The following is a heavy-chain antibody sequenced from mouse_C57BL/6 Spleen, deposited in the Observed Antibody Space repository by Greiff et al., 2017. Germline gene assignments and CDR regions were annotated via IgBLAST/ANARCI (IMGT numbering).Heavy chain of an antibody. V-gene: IGHV1-82*01. D-gene: IGHD1-3*01. Sequence: QVQLQQSGPELVKPGASVKISCKASGYAFSSYWMNWVKQRPGKGLEWIGRIYPGDGDTNYNGKFKGKATLTADKSSSTAYMQLSSLTSEDSAVYFCARGGKVLYFDYWGQGTTLTVSS. CDR3: ARGGKVLYFDY. J-gene: IGHJ2*01. CDR1: GYAFSSYW. CDR2: IYPGDGDT.